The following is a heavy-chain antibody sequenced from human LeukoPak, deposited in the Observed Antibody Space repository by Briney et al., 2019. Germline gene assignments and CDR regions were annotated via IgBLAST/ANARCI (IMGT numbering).Heavy chain of an antibody. V-gene: IGHV3-48*02. Sequence: GGSLRLSCAASGFTFSSYNMNWVRQAPGKGLEWVSYISPGSSTIYYADSVKGRFAISRDNAKNSLYLQMNSLRDEDTAVYYCARSKQLDYWGQGTLVTVSS. CDR3: ARSKQLDY. J-gene: IGHJ4*02. CDR1: GFTFSSYN. CDR2: ISPGSSTI. D-gene: IGHD6-13*01.